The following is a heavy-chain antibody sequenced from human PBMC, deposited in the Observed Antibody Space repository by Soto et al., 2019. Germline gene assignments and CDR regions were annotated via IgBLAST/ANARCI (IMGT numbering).Heavy chain of an antibody. D-gene: IGHD2-2*01. CDR1: GFTFSSYG. J-gene: IGHJ6*02. V-gene: IGHV3-33*01. CDR3: ARDQYQGYYGMDV. CDR2: IWYDGSNK. Sequence: HPGGSLRLSCAASGFTFSSYGMPWVRQAPGKGLEWVAVIWYDGSNKYYADSVKGRFTISRDNSKNTLYLQMNSLRAEDTAVYYCARDQYQGYYGMDVWGQGTTVTVSS.